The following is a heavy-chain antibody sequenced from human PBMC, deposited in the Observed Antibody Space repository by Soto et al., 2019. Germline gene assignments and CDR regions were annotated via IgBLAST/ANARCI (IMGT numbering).Heavy chain of an antibody. CDR2: ISYDGSNK. CDR1: GFTFSSYA. Sequence: PGGSLRLSCAASGFTFSSYAMHWVRQAPGKGLEWVAVISYDGSNKYYADSVKGRFTISRDNSKNTLYLQMNSLRAEDTAVYYCARLMVEYSSGPYTCDYWGQGTLVTVSS. J-gene: IGHJ4*02. CDR3: ARLMVEYSSGPYTCDY. V-gene: IGHV3-30-3*01. D-gene: IGHD6-19*01.